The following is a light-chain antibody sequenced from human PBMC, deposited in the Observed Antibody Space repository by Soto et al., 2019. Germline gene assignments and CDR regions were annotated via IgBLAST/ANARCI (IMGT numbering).Light chain of an antibody. V-gene: IGLV1-40*01. CDR3: QSYDNSLSVYV. J-gene: IGLJ1*01. CDR2: GNS. Sequence: QSVLTQPPSVSGAPGQRVTISFTGSSSNIGAHYDVHWYQQLPGTAPKPLIYGNSNRPSGVPDRFSGSKSGTSASLAITGLQAEDEADYYCQSYDNSLSVYVFGTGTKLTVL. CDR1: SSNIGAHYD.